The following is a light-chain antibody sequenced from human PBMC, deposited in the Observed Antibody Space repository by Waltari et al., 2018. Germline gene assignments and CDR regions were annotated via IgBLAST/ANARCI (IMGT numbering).Light chain of an antibody. CDR1: EDIRND. Sequence: AIQMTQSPSSLSASVGDRVTITCRASEDIRNDLGWYTQKPGKAPRLLVFAASTLQSGVPSRFSGSGSGTDFTLTISSLQPEDFATYFCLQDYIFPLTFGGGTTVEI. V-gene: IGKV1-6*01. J-gene: IGKJ4*01. CDR2: AAS. CDR3: LQDYIFPLT.